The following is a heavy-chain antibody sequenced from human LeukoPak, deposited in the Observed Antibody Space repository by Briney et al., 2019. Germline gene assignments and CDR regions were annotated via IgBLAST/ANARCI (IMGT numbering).Heavy chain of an antibody. D-gene: IGHD6-19*01. CDR2: INYGGNYI. V-gene: IGHV3-21*04. Sequence: GGSLRLSCEASGFTFNSYTMNWVRQAPGKGLERVSSINYGGNYIYYADSVKGRFTISRDNTKNSLYLQMNSLKAGDTAVYYCARVVNLAVAGSFHFWGQGTRVTVSS. J-gene: IGHJ4*02. CDR3: ARVVNLAVAGSFHF. CDR1: GFTFNSYT.